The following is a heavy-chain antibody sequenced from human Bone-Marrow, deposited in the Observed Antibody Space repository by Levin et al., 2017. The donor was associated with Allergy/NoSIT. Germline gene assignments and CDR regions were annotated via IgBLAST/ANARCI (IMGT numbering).Heavy chain of an antibody. CDR2: IFHNRSA. J-gene: IGHJ4*02. V-gene: IGHV4-59*01. CDR1: GDSITDYY. D-gene: IGHD6-6*01. CDR3: SRGSAARPGY. Sequence: PSETLSLTCSASGDSITDYYWSWIRQSPGKGLEWIGYIFHNRSANYSPSLKGRVTMSVDTSKNHISLEMDSVTPADTAIYYCSRGSAARPGYWGQGILVTVSS.